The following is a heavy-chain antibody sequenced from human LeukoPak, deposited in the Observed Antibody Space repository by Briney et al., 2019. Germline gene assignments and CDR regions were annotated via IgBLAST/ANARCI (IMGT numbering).Heavy chain of an antibody. J-gene: IGHJ5*02. CDR2: INPSGGST. Sequence: ASVKVSCKASGYTFTSYYMHWVRQAPGQGHEWMGIINPSGGSTSYAQKFQGRVTMTRDTSTSTVYMELSSLRSEDTAVYYCARIAAAGTSNSGWFDPWGQGTLVTVSS. D-gene: IGHD6-13*01. V-gene: IGHV1-46*01. CDR1: GYTFTSYY. CDR3: ARIAAAGTSNSGWFDP.